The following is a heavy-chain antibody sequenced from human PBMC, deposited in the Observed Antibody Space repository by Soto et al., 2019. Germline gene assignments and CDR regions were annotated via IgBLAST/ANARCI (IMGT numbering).Heavy chain of an antibody. J-gene: IGHJ2*01. CDR3: ARESHDILTGPPWVWYFEL. D-gene: IGHD3-9*01. Sequence: QVQLQQWGAGPLRPLETLSLTCGVSGGSFSGYYWAWIRQSPGKGLEWIGEINDRGSINYHPSLKSRVSISVDTSKTHYSLNLRSVPAADTAVYYCARESHDILTGPPWVWYFELGGRGNLVTVSS. CDR2: INDRGSI. CDR1: GGSFSGYY. V-gene: IGHV4-34*01.